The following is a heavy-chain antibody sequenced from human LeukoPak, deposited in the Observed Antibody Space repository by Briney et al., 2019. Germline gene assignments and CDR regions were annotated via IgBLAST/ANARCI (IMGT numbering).Heavy chain of an antibody. CDR3: AKQKLDSGSGHYYFDY. Sequence: SETLPLTCTVSRGSISGSYWSWLRQPPGKGLEWIGYIHYSGTTRYNPSLESRTSISVDMSKNQFSLRLSSVTAADTATYYCAKQKLDSGSGHYYFDYWGQGTLVTVSS. CDR2: IHYSGTT. D-gene: IGHD2-15*01. CDR1: RGSISGSY. J-gene: IGHJ4*02. V-gene: IGHV4-59*01.